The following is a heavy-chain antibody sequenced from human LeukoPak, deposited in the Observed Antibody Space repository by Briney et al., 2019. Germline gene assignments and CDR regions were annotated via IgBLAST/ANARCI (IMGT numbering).Heavy chain of an antibody. J-gene: IGHJ4*02. CDR3: ARLQGGGSYRNFDC. Sequence: PGGSLRLSCAASGFTFSGSAMHWVRQASGKGLEWVGRIRSKANSYATAYAASVEGRFTISRDDSKNTAYLQMNSLKTEDTAVYYCARLQGGGSYRNFDCWGQGTLVTVSS. D-gene: IGHD3-16*02. CDR1: GFTFSGSA. V-gene: IGHV3-73*01. CDR2: IRSKANSYAT.